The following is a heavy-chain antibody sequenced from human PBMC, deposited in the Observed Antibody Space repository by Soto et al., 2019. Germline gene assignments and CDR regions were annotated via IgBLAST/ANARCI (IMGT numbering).Heavy chain of an antibody. CDR3: ARVYSGSSGYYYYYGMDV. CDR1: GFTFSSYW. Sequence: EVQLVESGGGLVQPGGSLRLSCAASGFTFSSYWMSWVRQAPGKGLEWVTNIKQDGSDKYYVDSVKGRFTLSRDNADNSLYLQMNSLRAEDTAVYYCARVYSGSSGYYYYYGMDVWGQGTTVTVSS. J-gene: IGHJ6*02. CDR2: IKQDGSDK. D-gene: IGHD6-6*01. V-gene: IGHV3-7*03.